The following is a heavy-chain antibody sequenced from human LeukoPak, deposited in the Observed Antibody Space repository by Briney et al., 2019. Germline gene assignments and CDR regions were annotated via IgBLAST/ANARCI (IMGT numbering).Heavy chain of an antibody. CDR2: INHSGST. J-gene: IGHJ5*02. D-gene: IGHD6-13*01. CDR1: GGSFGGYY. V-gene: IGHV4-34*01. Sequence: SETLSLTCAVYGGSFGGYYWSWIRQPPGKGLEWIGEINHSGSTNYNPSLKSRVTISVDTSKNQFSLKLSSVTAADTAVYYCARASSWYEDWFDPWGQGTLVTVSS. CDR3: ARASSWYEDWFDP.